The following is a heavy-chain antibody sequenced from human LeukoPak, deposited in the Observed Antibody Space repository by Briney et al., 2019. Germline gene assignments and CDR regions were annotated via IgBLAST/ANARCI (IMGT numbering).Heavy chain of an antibody. V-gene: IGHV4-39*07. CDR3: ARGGGSGSYYDPFDY. D-gene: IGHD3-10*01. CDR2: IYYSGST. Sequence: PSETLSLTCTVSGGSISSSSYYWGWIRQPPGTGLEWIGSIYYSGSTYYNPSLKSRVTISVDTSKNQFSLKLSSVTAADTAVYYCARGGGSGSYYDPFDYWGQGTLVTVSS. J-gene: IGHJ4*02. CDR1: GGSISSSSYY.